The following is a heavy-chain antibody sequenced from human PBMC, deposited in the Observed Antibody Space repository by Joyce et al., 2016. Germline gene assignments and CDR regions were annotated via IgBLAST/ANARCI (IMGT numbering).Heavy chain of an antibody. CDR1: GIIFSNKE. D-gene: IGHD2-2*01. V-gene: IGHV3-48*03. Sequence: EVQLVEYGGGLVQPGGSLRLSCAASGIIFSNKEMNWVRQAPGKGMEWISDIKSEDSRIHYADAVRGRFTISRDNARNSLFLEMNSLRVEDTAMYYCTTPSCANWGQGSLVTVSS. J-gene: IGHJ4*02. CDR3: TTPSCAN. CDR2: IKSEDSRI.